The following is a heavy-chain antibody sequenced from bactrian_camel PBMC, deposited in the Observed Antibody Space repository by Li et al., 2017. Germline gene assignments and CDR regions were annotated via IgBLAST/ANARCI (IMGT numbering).Heavy chain of an antibody. Sequence: VQLVESGGGLVQPRGSLRLSCQVSGFTFNSYWMYWVRQAPGKGLEWVSGISLGGSTTYYADSVRGRFTISRDNAKNTVYLQMTSLKSEDTALYYCATDVGLGYLAYNYWGQGTQVTVSS. CDR3: ATDVGLGYLAYNY. CDR2: ISLGGSTT. V-gene: IGHV3S1*01. J-gene: IGHJ4*01. D-gene: IGHD5*01. CDR1: GFTFNSYW.